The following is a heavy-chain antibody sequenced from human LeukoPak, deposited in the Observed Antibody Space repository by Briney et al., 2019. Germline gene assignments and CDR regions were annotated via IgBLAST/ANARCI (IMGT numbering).Heavy chain of an antibody. CDR3: ARMGAIAGASANPDY. V-gene: IGHV4-59*01. J-gene: IGHJ4*02. Sequence: KASETLSLTCTVSGGSISGYFWSWIRQPPGKGLEWIGYIHYSGTTNYNPSLKSRVTMSVDTSKNQFSLKVSSVTAADTAVYYCARMGAIAGASANPDYWGQGTLVTVSS. D-gene: IGHD4/OR15-4a*01. CDR2: IHYSGTT. CDR1: GGSISGYF.